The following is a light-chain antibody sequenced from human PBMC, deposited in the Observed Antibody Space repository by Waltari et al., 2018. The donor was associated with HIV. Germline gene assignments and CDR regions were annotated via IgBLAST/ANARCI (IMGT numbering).Light chain of an antibody. Sequence: EIVMTQSPATLSLSPGERATLSCRASRSVTIKLAGYQQKPGQSPRLLIFNAFTRASGSPARFIGSGSCTEFTLTISSLKSEDSAVYYCQQYDDWPPLTFGGGTKVEIK. CDR1: RSVTIK. CDR2: NAF. J-gene: IGKJ4*01. CDR3: QQYDDWPPLT. V-gene: IGKV3-15*01.